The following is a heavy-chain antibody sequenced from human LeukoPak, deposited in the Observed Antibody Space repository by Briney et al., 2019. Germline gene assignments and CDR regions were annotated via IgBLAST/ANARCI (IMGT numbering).Heavy chain of an antibody. CDR3: VRRLSWGSGSGYFDF. CDR2: FYYSVTT. D-gene: IGHD7-27*01. J-gene: IGHJ4*02. V-gene: IGHV4-59*01. Sequence: PSETLSLTCTVSRGSISGYYWSWVRQPPGKGLEWIGYFYYSVTTNYNPSLKSRVTISVDTSKNQFSLNLTSETAADTAVYYCVRRLSWGSGSGYFDFWGQGTLVTVSS. CDR1: RGSISGYY.